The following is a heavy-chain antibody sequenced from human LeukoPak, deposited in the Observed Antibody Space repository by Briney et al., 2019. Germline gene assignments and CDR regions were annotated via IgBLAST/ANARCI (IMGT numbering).Heavy chain of an antibody. D-gene: IGHD6-13*01. CDR2: INPNSGGT. CDR3: ARGRSWYGGDSDY. J-gene: IGHJ4*02. Sequence: ASVKVSCKASGYTFTGYYMHWVRQAPGQGLEWMGRINPNSGGTNYAQKFQGRVTMTRDTSISTAYMELSRLRSDDTAVYYCARGRSWYGGDSDYWGQGTLVTVSS. CDR1: GYTFTGYY. V-gene: IGHV1-2*06.